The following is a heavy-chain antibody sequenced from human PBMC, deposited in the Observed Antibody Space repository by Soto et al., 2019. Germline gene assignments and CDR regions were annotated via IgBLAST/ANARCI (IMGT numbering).Heavy chain of an antibody. J-gene: IGHJ4*02. CDR1: GDSFAGYW. Sequence: ESLKIGCKGSGDSFAGYWITWVRQNPGKGLEWMGRIDPSDSQTYYSPSFRGHVTISVTKSITTVFLQWSSLRASDTAMYYCARQIYDSDTGPNFQYYFDSWGQGTPVTVSS. CDR3: ARQIYDSDTGPNFQYYFDS. D-gene: IGHD3-22*01. CDR2: IDPSDSQT. V-gene: IGHV5-10-1*01.